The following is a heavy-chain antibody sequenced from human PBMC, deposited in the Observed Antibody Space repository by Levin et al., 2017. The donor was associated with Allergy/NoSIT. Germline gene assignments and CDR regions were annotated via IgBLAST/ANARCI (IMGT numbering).Heavy chain of an antibody. Sequence: SETLSLTCTVSGGSISSYYWSWIRQPAGKGLEWIGRIYASGSTNYNPSLKSRVTMSVDTSKNQFSLKLSSVTAADTAVYYCARSHRITIFGVVTNRGHAFDIWGQGTMVTVSS. D-gene: IGHD3-3*01. J-gene: IGHJ3*02. CDR1: GGSISSYY. V-gene: IGHV4-4*07. CDR3: ARSHRITIFGVVTNRGHAFDI. CDR2: IYASGST.